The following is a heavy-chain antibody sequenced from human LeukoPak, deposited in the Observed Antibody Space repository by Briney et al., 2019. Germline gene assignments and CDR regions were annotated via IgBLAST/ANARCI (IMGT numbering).Heavy chain of an antibody. J-gene: IGHJ3*01. CDR3: ARQTTTVTTAGGAFDF. D-gene: IGHD4-17*01. Sequence: SETLSLTCTVSGGSISSSSYYWGWIRQPPGKGLEWIGSIYYSGSTYYNPSLKSRVTISVDTSKNQFSLKLSSVTAADTAVYYCARQTTTVTTAGGAFDFWGQGTMVTVSS. V-gene: IGHV4-39*01. CDR2: IYYSGST. CDR1: GGSISSSSYY.